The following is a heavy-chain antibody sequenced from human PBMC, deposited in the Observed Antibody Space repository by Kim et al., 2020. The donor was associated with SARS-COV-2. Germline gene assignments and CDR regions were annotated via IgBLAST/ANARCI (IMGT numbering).Heavy chain of an antibody. CDR3: ARPWGGSGWWLAGMDV. CDR1: GGSISSSSYY. J-gene: IGHJ6*04. D-gene: IGHD6-19*01. CDR2: IYYSGST. V-gene: IGHV4-39*01. Sequence: SETLSLTCTVSGGSISSSSYYWGWIRQPPGKGLEWIGSIYYSGSTYYNPSLKSRVTISVDTSKNQFSLKLSSVTAADTAVYYCARPWGGSGWWLAGMDVWGKGTTVTVSS.